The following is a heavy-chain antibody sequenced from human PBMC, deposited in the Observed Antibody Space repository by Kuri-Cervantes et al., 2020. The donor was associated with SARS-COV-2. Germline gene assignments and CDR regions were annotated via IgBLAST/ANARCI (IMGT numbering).Heavy chain of an antibody. V-gene: IGHV4-39*07. CDR1: GGSISGSSYY. CDR2: IYYSGST. D-gene: IGHD3-3*01. Sequence: SQTLSLTCAVSGGSISGSSYYWGWIRQPPGKGLEWIGSIYYSGSTYYNPSLKSRVTISVDTSKNQFSLKLSSVTAADTAVYYCARGVDYDFWSGYIYWGQGTLVTVSS. J-gene: IGHJ4*02. CDR3: ARGVDYDFWSGYIY.